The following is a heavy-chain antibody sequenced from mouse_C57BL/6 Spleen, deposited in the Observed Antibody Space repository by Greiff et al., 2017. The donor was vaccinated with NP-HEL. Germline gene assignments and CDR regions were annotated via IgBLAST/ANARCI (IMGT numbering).Heavy chain of an antibody. V-gene: IGHV1-53*01. CDR2: INPSNGGT. Sequence: VKLQQPGTELVKPGASVKLSCKASGYTFTSYWMHWVKQRPGQGLEWIGNINPSNGGTNYNEKFKSKATLTVDKSSSTAYMQLSSLTSEDSAVYYCARYDYDVRVWFAYWGQGTLVTVSA. CDR3: ARYDYDVRVWFAY. J-gene: IGHJ3*01. CDR1: GYTFTSYW. D-gene: IGHD2-4*01.